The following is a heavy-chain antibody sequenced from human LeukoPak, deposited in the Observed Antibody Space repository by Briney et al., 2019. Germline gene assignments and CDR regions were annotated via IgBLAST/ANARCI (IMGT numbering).Heavy chain of an antibody. CDR3: ARRGTTYCTVDSCHPNWFDP. D-gene: IGHD2-15*01. CDR2: ISSSSSYI. CDR1: GFTFSSYS. Sequence: GGSLRLSCAASGFTFSSYSMNWVRQAPGKGLEWVSSISSSSSYIYYADSVKGRFTISRDNAKNSVYLLMNSLRAEDTAVYYCARRGTTYCTVDSCHPNWFDPWGQGTLVTVSS. V-gene: IGHV3-21*04. J-gene: IGHJ5*02.